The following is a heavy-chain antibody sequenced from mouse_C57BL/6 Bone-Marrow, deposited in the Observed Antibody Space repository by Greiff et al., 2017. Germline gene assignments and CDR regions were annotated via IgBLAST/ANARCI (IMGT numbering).Heavy chain of an antibody. J-gene: IGHJ2*01. CDR3: TRHIYPYYFDY. V-gene: IGHV6-6*01. CDR1: GFTFSDAW. CDR2: IRNKANNHAT. D-gene: IGHD2-1*01. Sequence: EVKLMESGGGLVQPGGSMKLSCAASGFTFSDAWMDWVRQSPEKGLEWVAEIRNKANNHATYYAESVKGRFTIARDDSKSSVYLQMNSLRAEDTGIYYWTRHIYPYYFDYWGQGTTLTVSS.